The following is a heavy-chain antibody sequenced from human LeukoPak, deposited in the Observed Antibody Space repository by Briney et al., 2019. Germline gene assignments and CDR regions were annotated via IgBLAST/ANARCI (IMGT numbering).Heavy chain of an antibody. CDR1: GRPFKGYY. CDR3: ARGRWCILTGYLRGWFDH. CDR2: INHSGSN. V-gene: IGHV4-34*01. J-gene: IGHJ5*02. D-gene: IGHD3-9*01. Sequence: PEPLSLTCAVYGRPFKGYYWSWIRQPPAKGLASIGEINHSGSNNYNPSLKSRVTISVDTSKNQFSLKLSSVTAADTAVYYCARGRWCILTGYLRGWFDHWGQGTLVTVSS.